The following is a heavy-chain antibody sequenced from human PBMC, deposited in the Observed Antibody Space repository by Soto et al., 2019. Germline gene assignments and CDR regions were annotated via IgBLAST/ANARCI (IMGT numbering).Heavy chain of an antibody. V-gene: IGHV1-69*13. D-gene: IGHD3-22*01. J-gene: IGHJ4*02. CDR3: VLLPSSGYKNPYYFDY. CDR1: GGTFSSYA. CDR2: IIPIFGTA. Sequence: GASVKVSCKASGGTFSSYAISWVRQAPGQGLEWMGGIIPIFGTANYAQKFQGRVTITADESTSTAYMELSSLRSEDTAVYYCVLLPSSGYKNPYYFDYWGQGTLVTVSS.